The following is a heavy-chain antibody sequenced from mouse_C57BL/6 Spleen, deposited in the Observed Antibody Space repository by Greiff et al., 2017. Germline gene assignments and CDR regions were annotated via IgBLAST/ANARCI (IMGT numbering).Heavy chain of an antibody. V-gene: IGHV5-6*01. CDR2: ISSGGSYT. CDR1: GFTFSSYG. J-gene: IGHJ3*01. D-gene: IGHD1-1*01. CDR3: ARLDYYGSSSGFAY. Sequence: EVQGVESGGDLVKPGGSLKLSCAASGFTFSSYGMSWVRQTPDKRLEWVATISSGGSYTYYPDSVKGRFTISRDNAKNTLYLQMSSLKSEDTAMYYCARLDYYGSSSGFAYWGQGTLVTVSA.